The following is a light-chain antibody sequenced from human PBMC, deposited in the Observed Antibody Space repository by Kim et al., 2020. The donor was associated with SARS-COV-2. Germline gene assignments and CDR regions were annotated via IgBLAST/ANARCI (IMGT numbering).Light chain of an antibody. CDR2: DVT. J-gene: IGLJ1*01. CDR3: CSFAGTSTHLV. V-gene: IGLV2-11*03. CDR1: RTNVGAYDH. Sequence: SVTVSCTATRTNVGAYDHVSWYQEPPDKAPKPIIYDVTKRPSGVPDRFSGSTSGNTASLTISGLQAEDEANYSCCSFAGTSTHLVFGTGTKVTVL.